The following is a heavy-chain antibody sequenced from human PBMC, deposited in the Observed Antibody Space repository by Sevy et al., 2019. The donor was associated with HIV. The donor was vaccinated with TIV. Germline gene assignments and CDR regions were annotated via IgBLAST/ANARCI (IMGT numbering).Heavy chain of an antibody. CDR2: ISGSGGET. CDR3: AKDMILVVGEALDI. J-gene: IGHJ3*02. D-gene: IGHD3-22*01. CDR1: ELTVSNYA. Sequence: GGSLRLSCAASELTVSNYAMSWVRQAPGKGLEWVSSISGSGGETFYADSVKGRFTISRDKSKNMLFLQMNSLRAEDTALYYCAKDMILVVGEALDIWGQGTMVTVSS. V-gene: IGHV3-23*01.